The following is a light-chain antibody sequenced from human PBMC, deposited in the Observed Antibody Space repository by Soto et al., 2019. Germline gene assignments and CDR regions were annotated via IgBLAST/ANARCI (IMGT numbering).Light chain of an antibody. V-gene: IGLV2-8*01. CDR2: EVS. Sequence: QSALTKPPSASGSHGQSVTISCTGTSSDVGGYNYVSWYQQHPGKAPKLMMYEVSKRPSGVPDRFSGSKSGNTASLTVSGLQAEDEADYYCNSYAGSNNWVFGGGTKLTVL. J-gene: IGLJ3*02. CDR3: NSYAGSNNWV. CDR1: SSDVGGYNY.